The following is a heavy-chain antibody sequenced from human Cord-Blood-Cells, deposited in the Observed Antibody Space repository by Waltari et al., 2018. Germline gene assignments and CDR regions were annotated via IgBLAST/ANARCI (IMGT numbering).Heavy chain of an antibody. CDR1: GGSFSGYY. Sequence: QVQLQQWGAGLLKPSETLSLTCAVYGGSFSGYYWSWIRQPPGKGLEWIGEIKHSGSTNYNPSLKSRVTISVDTSKNQFSLKLSSVTAADTAVYYCARESIEGQLVDWFDPWGQGTLVTVSS. CDR2: IKHSGST. V-gene: IGHV4-34*01. CDR3: ARESIEGQLVDWFDP. J-gene: IGHJ5*02. D-gene: IGHD6-6*01.